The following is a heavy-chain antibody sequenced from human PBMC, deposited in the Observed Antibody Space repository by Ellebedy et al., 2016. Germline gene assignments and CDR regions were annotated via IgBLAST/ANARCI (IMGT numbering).Heavy chain of an antibody. CDR2: ISYDGSNK. J-gene: IGHJ4*02. CDR1: GFTFSSYG. V-gene: IGHV3-30*18. D-gene: IGHD3-9*01. Sequence: GESLKISXAASGFTFSSYGMHWVRQAPGKGLEWVAVISYDGSNKYYADSVKGRFTISRDNSKNTLYLQMNSLRAEDTAVYYCAKVSGDILTGSIDYWGQGTLVTVSS. CDR3: AKVSGDILTGSIDY.